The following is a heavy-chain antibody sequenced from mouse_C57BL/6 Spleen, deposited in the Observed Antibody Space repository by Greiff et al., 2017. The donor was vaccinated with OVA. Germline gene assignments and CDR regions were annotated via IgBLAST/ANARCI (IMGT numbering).Heavy chain of an antibody. D-gene: IGHD1-1*01. V-gene: IGHV1-64*01. CDR2: IHPNSGST. CDR1: GYTFTSYW. J-gene: IGHJ2*01. Sequence: QVQLKQPGAELVKPGASVKLSCKASGYTFTSYWMHWVKQRPGQGLEWIGMIHPNSGSTNYNEKFKSKATLTVDKSSSTAYMQLSSLTSEDSAVYYCARLAYYYGSSYFDYWGQGTTLTVSS. CDR3: ARLAYYYGSSYFDY.